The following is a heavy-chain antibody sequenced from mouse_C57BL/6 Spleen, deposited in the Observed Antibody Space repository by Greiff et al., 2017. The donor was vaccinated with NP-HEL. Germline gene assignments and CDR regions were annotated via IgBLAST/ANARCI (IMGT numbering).Heavy chain of an antibody. CDR1: GFSFNTYA. Sequence: SGGGLVQPKGSLKLSCAASGFSFNTYAMNWVRQAPGKGLEWVARIRSKSNNYATYYADSVKDRFTISRDDSESMLYLQMNNLKTEDTAMYYCVRLLRREAMDYWGQGTSVTVSS. J-gene: IGHJ4*01. CDR3: VRLLRREAMDY. D-gene: IGHD2-12*01. CDR2: IRSKSNNYAT. V-gene: IGHV10-1*01.